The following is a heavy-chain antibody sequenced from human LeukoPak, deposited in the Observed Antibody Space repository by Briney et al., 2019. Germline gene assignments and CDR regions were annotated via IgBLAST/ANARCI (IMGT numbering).Heavy chain of an antibody. V-gene: IGHV3-74*01. CDR3: ARDSAYAMDV. CDR1: GFTFSTYW. CDR2: ISSDGTAT. Sequence: GGSLRLSCAASGFTFSTYWMHWVRQAPGEGLVWVSGISSDGTATRYADFVKGRFTISRDNAKNTLSLQMNSLRVEDTAMYYCARDSAYAMDVWGQGTTVTVSS. J-gene: IGHJ6*02.